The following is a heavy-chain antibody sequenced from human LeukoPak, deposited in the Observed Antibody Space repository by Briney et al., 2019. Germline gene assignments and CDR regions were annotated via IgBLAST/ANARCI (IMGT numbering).Heavy chain of an antibody. CDR2: INTKSGGT. V-gene: IGHV1-2*02. D-gene: IGHD6-13*01. J-gene: IGHJ5*02. CDR1: GYTFTGYY. Sequence: ASVKVSCKASGYTFTGYYMHWVRQAPGQGFEWMGWINTKSGGTNYAQKFQGRVTMTRDTSISTAYMELSRLRSDDTAVYYRVRGITADPWGQGTPVTVSS. CDR3: VRGITADP.